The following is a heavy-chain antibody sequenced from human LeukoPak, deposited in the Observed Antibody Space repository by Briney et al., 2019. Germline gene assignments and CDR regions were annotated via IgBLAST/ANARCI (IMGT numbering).Heavy chain of an antibody. J-gene: IGHJ5*02. V-gene: IGHV3-23*01. CDR2: INGRGDNT. D-gene: IGHD2/OR15-2a*01. Sequence: PGGSLRLSCEASGVIISSYAMSWVRQAPGKGLEWVSAINGRGDNTYYADFVKGRFTISRDNSKSTVYLQMNSLRTEDTAVYYCAKDRVSPGFNWFDPWGQGTLVTVSS. CDR3: AKDRVSPGFNWFDP. CDR1: GVIISSYA.